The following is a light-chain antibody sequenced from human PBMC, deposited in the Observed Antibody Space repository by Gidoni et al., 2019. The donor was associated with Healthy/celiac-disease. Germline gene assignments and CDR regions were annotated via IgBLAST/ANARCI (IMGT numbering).Light chain of an antibody. CDR2: AAS. V-gene: IGKV1-12*01. CDR3: QQANSFPIT. CDR1: QVITTW. J-gene: IGKJ5*01. Sequence: DIQMPPSPSSVSASIGDSVTITCRASQVITTWLVWYQQKPGKAPRLLISAASSLEGGVPLRFSGSGSGTDFTLTISSLQPEDFATYYCQQANSFPITFGQGTRLEIK.